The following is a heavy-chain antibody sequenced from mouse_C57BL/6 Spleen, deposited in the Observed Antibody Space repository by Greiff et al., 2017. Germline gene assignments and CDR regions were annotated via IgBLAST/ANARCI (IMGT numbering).Heavy chain of an antibody. Sequence: QVHVKQPGAELVMPGASVKLSCKASGYTFTSYWMHWVKQRPGQGLEWIGEIDPSDSYTNYNQKFKGKSTLTVDKSSSTAYMQLSSLTSEDSAVYYCARSGYRYYFDYWGQGTTLTVPS. D-gene: IGHD5-1-1*01. V-gene: IGHV1-69*01. CDR1: GYTFTSYW. J-gene: IGHJ2*01. CDR2: IDPSDSYT. CDR3: ARSGYRYYFDY.